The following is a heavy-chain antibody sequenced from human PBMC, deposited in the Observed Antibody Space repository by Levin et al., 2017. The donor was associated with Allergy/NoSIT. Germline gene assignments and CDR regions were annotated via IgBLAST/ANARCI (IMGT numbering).Heavy chain of an antibody. CDR2: IIPIFGTA. J-gene: IGHJ6*02. Sequence: PRASVKVSCKASGGTFSSYAISWVRQAPGQGLEWMGGIIPIFGTANYAQKFQGRVTITADESTSTAYMELSSLRSEDTAVYYCASGYYGSGILTYYYYGMDVWGQGTTVTVSS. D-gene: IGHD3-10*01. CDR1: GGTFSSYA. V-gene: IGHV1-69*13. CDR3: ASGYYGSGILTYYYYGMDV.